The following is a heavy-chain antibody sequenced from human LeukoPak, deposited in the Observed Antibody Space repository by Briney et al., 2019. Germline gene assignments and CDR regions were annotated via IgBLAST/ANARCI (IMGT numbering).Heavy chain of an antibody. J-gene: IGHJ4*01. Sequence: ASVTVSCTASGYTFSIYNMHWVRQAPGQGLEWMGIINPSGGTSYAQKLQGRITMTRDTSTSTLYMELSRLKSEDTAVYYCGREGVAGTGLDYWGQGTLVTVSS. V-gene: IGHV1-46*01. CDR3: GREGVAGTGLDY. D-gene: IGHD6-13*01. CDR1: GYTFSIYN. CDR2: INPSGGT.